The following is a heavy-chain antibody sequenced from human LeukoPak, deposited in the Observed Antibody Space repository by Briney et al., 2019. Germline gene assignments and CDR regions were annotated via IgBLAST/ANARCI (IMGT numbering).Heavy chain of an antibody. CDR2: ISGSGGST. Sequence: PGGSLRLSCAASGFTFSSYAMSWVRQAPGKGPEWVSAISGSGGSTYYADSVKGRFTISRDNAKNSLYLQMDSLRAEDTAVYFCGRAFPPLRTAAAGDYWGQGTLVTVSS. D-gene: IGHD6-13*01. CDR3: GRAFPPLRTAAAGDY. CDR1: GFTFSSYA. V-gene: IGHV3-23*01. J-gene: IGHJ4*02.